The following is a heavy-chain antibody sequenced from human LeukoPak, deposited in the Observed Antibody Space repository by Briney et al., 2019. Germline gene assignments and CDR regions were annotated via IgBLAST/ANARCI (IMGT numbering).Heavy chain of an antibody. J-gene: IGHJ3*02. Sequence: SVPTLWNPTQTLTLTCTFAGFSLSTGGVGVGWSRQPPGKALEWLAVIYWNDDKRYSPSLKSRLTITTDTSTNPVVLTMTNMDPVDTATSYCAPSSSGYDSSGYSLLMFAFDIWGQGTMVTVSS. CDR2: IYWNDDK. V-gene: IGHV2-5*01. CDR1: GFSLSTGGVG. D-gene: IGHD3-22*01. CDR3: APSSSGYDSSGYSLLMFAFDI.